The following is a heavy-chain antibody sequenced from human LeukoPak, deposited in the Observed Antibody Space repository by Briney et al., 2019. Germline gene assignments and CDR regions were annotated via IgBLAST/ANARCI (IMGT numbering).Heavy chain of an antibody. CDR2: IYHSGST. CDR1: GGSISSGGYS. Sequence: PSKTLSLTCAVSGGSISSGGYSWSWIRQPPGKDLEWIGYIYHSGSTYYNPYLKSRVTISVDRSKNQFSLKLSSVTAADTAVYYCARSHDYGDSNWFDPWGQGTLVTVSS. D-gene: IGHD4-17*01. CDR3: ARSHDYGDSNWFDP. V-gene: IGHV4-30-2*01. J-gene: IGHJ5*02.